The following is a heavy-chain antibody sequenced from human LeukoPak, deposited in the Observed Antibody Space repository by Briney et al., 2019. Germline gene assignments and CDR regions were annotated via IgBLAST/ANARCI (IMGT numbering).Heavy chain of an antibody. CDR3: ARVQPHYYDSSGYPPDY. CDR2: ISSSGSTI. J-gene: IGHJ4*02. V-gene: IGHV3-11*01. D-gene: IGHD3-22*01. CDR1: GFTFSDYY. Sequence: PGGSLRLSCAASGFTFSDYYMSWIRQAPGKGLEWVSYISSSGSTIHYADSVKGRFTFSRDNAKSSLYLQMNSLRAEDTAVYYCARVQPHYYDSSGYPPDYWGQGTLVTVSS.